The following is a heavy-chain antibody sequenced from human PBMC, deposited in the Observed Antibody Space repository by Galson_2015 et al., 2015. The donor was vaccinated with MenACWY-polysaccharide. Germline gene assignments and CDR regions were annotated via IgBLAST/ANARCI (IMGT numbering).Heavy chain of an antibody. Sequence: SETLSLTCTVSGGSISSRSYYWGWIRQSPGKGLEWIANIYYSGTTFYNPSLKSRVTVSVDTSKNQFSLKLGSVTAADTAVYYCANCYYDNSGFPDWGQGTLVTVSS. CDR2: IYYSGTT. CDR3: ANCYYDNSGFPD. CDR1: GGSISSRSYY. J-gene: IGHJ4*02. V-gene: IGHV4-39*01. D-gene: IGHD3-22*01.